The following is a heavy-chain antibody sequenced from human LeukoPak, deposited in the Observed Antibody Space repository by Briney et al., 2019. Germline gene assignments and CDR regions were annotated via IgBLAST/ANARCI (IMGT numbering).Heavy chain of an antibody. CDR3: ARGPSSQFRTDY. Sequence: GGSLRLSCAASGFTFSTYSMNWVRQAPGKGLEWVSYIGRSSSPIYYADSVKGRFTISRDNAKNSLYLQMNGLRAEDTAVYYCARGPSSQFRTDYWGQGTLVTVS. J-gene: IGHJ4*02. CDR1: GFTFSTYS. CDR2: IGRSSSPI. D-gene: IGHD2-2*01. V-gene: IGHV3-48*01.